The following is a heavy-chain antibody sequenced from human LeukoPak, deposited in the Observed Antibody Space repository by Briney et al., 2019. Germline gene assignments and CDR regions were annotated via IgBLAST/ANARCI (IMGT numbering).Heavy chain of an antibody. D-gene: IGHD3-10*01. Sequence: GASVKVSCKASGYTFTAYHMHWLRQAPGQGLEWMGWINPNSGDTKYAQKFQGWVTMTRDTSISTVYMEVSRLRSDDTAVYYCAKNHRSGSCDHWFDPWGQGTLVTVSS. CDR2: INPNSGDT. CDR1: GYTFTAYH. CDR3: AKNHRSGSCDHWFDP. V-gene: IGHV1-2*04. J-gene: IGHJ5*02.